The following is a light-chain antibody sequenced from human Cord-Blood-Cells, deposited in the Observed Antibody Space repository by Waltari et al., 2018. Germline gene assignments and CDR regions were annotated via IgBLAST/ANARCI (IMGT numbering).Light chain of an antibody. CDR3: QQYNSYRWT. Sequence: DIHMTQSPSPLSASVRDRVNITCRSSQSISNWLAWYQQKPGKAPKLLIYKAASLESGVPSRFSGSGSGTEFTLTISSLQPDDFATYYCQQYNSYRWTFGQGTKVEIK. CDR1: QSISNW. CDR2: KAA. V-gene: IGKV1-5*03. J-gene: IGKJ1*01.